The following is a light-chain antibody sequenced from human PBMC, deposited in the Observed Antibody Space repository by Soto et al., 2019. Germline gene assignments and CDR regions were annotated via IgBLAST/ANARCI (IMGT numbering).Light chain of an antibody. CDR1: QHISSGS. CDR3: QQYGSSPLLS. V-gene: IGKV3-20*01. Sequence: EIVLTQSPGTLSMSPGERATLSCRASQHISSGSFAWYQQKPGQAPRLLIWGASNRASGIPDMFTGSGYGTDFTLTISRLEHGDFAVYYCQQYGSSPLLSFGGGTKVQN. CDR2: GAS. J-gene: IGKJ4*01.